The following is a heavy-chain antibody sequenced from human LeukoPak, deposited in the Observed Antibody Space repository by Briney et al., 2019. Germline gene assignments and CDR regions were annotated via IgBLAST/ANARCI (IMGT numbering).Heavy chain of an antibody. CDR3: ARDSRSTSYYDFWSGTNWFDP. D-gene: IGHD3-3*01. CDR1: GGSISSYY. Sequence: SETLSLTCTVSGGSISSYYWSWIRQPPGKGLEWIGYIYYSGSTNYNPSLKSRVTISVDTSKNQFSLKLSSVTAADTAVYYCARDSRSTSYYDFWSGTNWFDPWGQGTLVTVSS. V-gene: IGHV4-59*01. J-gene: IGHJ5*02. CDR2: IYYSGST.